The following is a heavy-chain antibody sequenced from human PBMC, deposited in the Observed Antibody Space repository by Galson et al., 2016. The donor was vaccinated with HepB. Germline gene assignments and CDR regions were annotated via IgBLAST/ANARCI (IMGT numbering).Heavy chain of an antibody. D-gene: IGHD3-22*01. Sequence: SETLSLTCTVSGGSITSGTYYWAWIRQPPGKGLEWIGTIYHSGITYYNPSLKSRVTVSVDTSKNQFSLKMNSVTAADTAVYYCARDTYFYDGSGLDYWGQGTLVTVSS. CDR2: IYHSGIT. CDR1: GGSITSGTYY. J-gene: IGHJ4*02. V-gene: IGHV4-39*01. CDR3: ARDTYFYDGSGLDY.